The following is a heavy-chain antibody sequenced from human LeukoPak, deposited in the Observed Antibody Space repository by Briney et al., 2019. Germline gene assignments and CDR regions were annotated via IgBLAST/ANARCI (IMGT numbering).Heavy chain of an antibody. CDR3: ARDRGSTGYYYLDS. J-gene: IGHJ4*02. CDR1: GGPVTEYY. CDR2: TYHTGST. V-gene: IGHV4-59*02. D-gene: IGHD1-26*01. Sequence: SETLSLTCSVSGGPVTEYYWSWIRQSPGKGLEWIGYTYHTGSTNYSPSLKSRVTMSVDASRNQFSLKLASVTAADTAVYYCARDRGSTGYYYLDSWGQGILVTVSS.